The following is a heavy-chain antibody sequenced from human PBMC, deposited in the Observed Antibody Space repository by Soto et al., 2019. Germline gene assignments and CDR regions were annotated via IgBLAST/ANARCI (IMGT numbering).Heavy chain of an antibody. CDR2: IYYSGST. Sequence: LSLTCTVSGGSISSGGYYWSCIRQHPGKGLEWIGYIYYSGSTYYNPSLKSRVTISVDTSKNQFSLKLSSVTAADTAVYYCARGPGGGWFDYWGQGTLVTVSS. CDR1: GGSISSGGYY. D-gene: IGHD6-19*01. CDR3: ARGPGGGWFDY. J-gene: IGHJ4*02. V-gene: IGHV4-31*03.